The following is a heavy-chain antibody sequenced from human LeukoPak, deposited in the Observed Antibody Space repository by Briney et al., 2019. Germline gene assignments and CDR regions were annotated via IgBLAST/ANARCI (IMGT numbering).Heavy chain of an antibody. CDR2: ISSSGNTR. J-gene: IGHJ4*02. D-gene: IGHD3-22*01. CDR1: GMMFSSYE. CDR3: ASAMLASDSSGYYTSDYLEH. Sequence: PGGSPTLSCTASGMMFSSYEMFWVRQAPGKGLQWISYISSSGNTRKYADSVKGRFTISRDNAKKSLQLEMSGLRGDDSAIYYCASAMLASDSSGYYTSDYLEHWGQGTLVSVSS. V-gene: IGHV3-48*03.